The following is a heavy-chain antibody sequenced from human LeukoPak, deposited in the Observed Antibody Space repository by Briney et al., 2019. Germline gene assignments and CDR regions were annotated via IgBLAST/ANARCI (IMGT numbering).Heavy chain of an antibody. CDR2: ISYDGSNK. CDR1: GFTFSSYG. Sequence: GGSLRLSCAASGFTFSSYGMHWVRQAPGKGLEWVAVISYDGSNKYYADSVKGRFTISRDNSKNTLYLQMNSLRAEDTAVYYCAKDLQGYFDYWGQGTLVTVSS. J-gene: IGHJ4*02. V-gene: IGHV3-30*18. CDR3: AKDLQGYFDY.